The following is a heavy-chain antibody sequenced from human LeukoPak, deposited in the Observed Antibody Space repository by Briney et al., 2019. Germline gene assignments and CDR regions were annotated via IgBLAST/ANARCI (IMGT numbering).Heavy chain of an antibody. D-gene: IGHD2-2*01. J-gene: IGHJ4*02. CDR3: ARALRDIVAVPAAIDY. CDR2: INWNGGST. V-gene: IGHV3-20*04. Sequence: GGSLRLSCAASGFTFDDYGMSWVRQAPGKGLEWVSGINWNGGSTGYADSVKGRFTISRDNAKNSLYLQMNSLRAEDTALYYCARALRDIVAVPAAIDYWGQGTLVTVSS. CDR1: GFTFDDYG.